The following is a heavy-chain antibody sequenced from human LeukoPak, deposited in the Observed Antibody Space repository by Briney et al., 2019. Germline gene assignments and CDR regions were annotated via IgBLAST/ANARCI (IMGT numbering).Heavy chain of an antibody. CDR1: GGTFSSYG. CDR3: AGGDTVAVTGSTES. CDR2: IIPIFGTP. J-gene: IGHJ5*02. Sequence: GASVKVSCKASGGTFSSYGISRVRQAPGQGLEWMGGIIPIFGTPKYEEKFQGRVTITADEASNIVYMELASLRLEDTALYFCAGGDTVAVTGSTESWGQGTLVTVSS. D-gene: IGHD6-19*01. V-gene: IGHV1-69*13.